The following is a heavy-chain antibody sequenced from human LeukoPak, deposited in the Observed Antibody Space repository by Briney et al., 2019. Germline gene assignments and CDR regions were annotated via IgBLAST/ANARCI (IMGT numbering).Heavy chain of an antibody. V-gene: IGHV4-30-2*01. CDR2: IYHGGST. J-gene: IGHJ5*02. D-gene: IGHD2-2*01. CDR1: GGSISSSGYY. Sequence: PSETLSLTCTVSGGSISSSGYYWNWIRQPPGKGLEWIGSIYHGGSTYSSSLKSRVTILVDGSKNQFSLKLTSVTAADTAVYYCARACSTITCQTLFGIDPWGQGTLVTVSS. CDR3: ARACSTITCQTLFGIDP.